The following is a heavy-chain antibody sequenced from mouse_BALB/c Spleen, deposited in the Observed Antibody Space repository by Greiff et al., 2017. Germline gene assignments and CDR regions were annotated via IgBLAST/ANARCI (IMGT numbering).Heavy chain of an antibody. Sequence: EVQLQESGGGLVKPGGSLKLSCAASGFTFSSYAMSWVRQSPEKRLEWVAEISSGGSYTYYPDTVTGRFTISRDNAKNTLYLEMSSLRSEDTAMYYCAREGYHYYAMDYWGQGTSVTVSS. D-gene: IGHD2-14*01. J-gene: IGHJ4*01. CDR3: AREGYHYYAMDY. CDR2: ISSGGSYT. V-gene: IGHV5-9-4*01. CDR1: GFTFSSYA.